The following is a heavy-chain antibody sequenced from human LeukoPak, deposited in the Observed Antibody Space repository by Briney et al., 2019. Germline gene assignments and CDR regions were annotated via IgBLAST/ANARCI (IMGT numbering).Heavy chain of an antibody. CDR2: IYPGDSDT. J-gene: IGHJ3*02. Sequence: GESLKISCKGSGYSFTSYWIGWVRQMPGKGLGWMGIIYPGDSDTRYSPSFQGQVTISADKSISTAYLQWSSLKASDTAMYYCATQSSIVFSAFDIWGQGTMVTVSS. CDR1: GYSFTSYW. CDR3: ATQSSIVFSAFDI. D-gene: IGHD6-6*01. V-gene: IGHV5-51*01.